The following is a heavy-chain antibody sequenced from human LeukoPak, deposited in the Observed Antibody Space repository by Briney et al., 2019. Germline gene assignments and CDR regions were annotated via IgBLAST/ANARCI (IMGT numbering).Heavy chain of an antibody. CDR1: GFSFSSYW. V-gene: IGHV3-74*01. Sequence: GGSLRLSCAASGFSFSSYWIHWVRQAPGKGLVWVSRINKDGSSTSYADSVKGRLTISRDNAKNTLYLQMNSLRAEDTAVYYCARYEIAVAGDHYYFDYWGQGTLVTVSS. CDR3: ARYEIAVAGDHYYFDY. J-gene: IGHJ4*02. D-gene: IGHD6-19*01. CDR2: INKDGSST.